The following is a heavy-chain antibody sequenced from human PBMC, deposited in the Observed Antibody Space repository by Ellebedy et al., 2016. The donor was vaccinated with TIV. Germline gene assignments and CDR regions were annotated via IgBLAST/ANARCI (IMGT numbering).Heavy chain of an antibody. V-gene: IGHV1-2*04. CDR1: GGTFSSYA. CDR3: ARDRTSYGMDV. Sequence: ASVKVSXXASGGTFSSYAISWVRQAPGQGLEWMGWINPNSGGTNYAQKFQGWVTMSRDTSISTAYMELSRLRSDDTAVYYCARDRTSYGMDVWGQGTTVTVSS. CDR2: INPNSGGT. J-gene: IGHJ6*02.